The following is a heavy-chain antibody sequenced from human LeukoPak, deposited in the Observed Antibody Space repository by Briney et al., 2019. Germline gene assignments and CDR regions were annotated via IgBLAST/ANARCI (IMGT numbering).Heavy chain of an antibody. CDR1: GFTFSSYW. Sequence: GGSLRLSCAASGFTFSSYWMSWVRQAPGKGLEWVANIKQDGSEKYYVDSVKGRFTISRDNAKNSLYLQMNSLRAEDTAVYYCASYGYYYYYMDVWSKGTTVTVSS. J-gene: IGHJ6*03. CDR2: IKQDGSEK. CDR3: ASYGYYYYYMDV. V-gene: IGHV3-7*01. D-gene: IGHD3-10*01.